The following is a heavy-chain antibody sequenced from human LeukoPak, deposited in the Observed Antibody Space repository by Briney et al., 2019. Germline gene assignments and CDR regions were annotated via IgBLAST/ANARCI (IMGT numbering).Heavy chain of an antibody. CDR1: GYTFTSYG. J-gene: IGHJ6*03. D-gene: IGHD2-2*01. CDR2: ISAYNGNT. Sequence: GASVKVSCKASGYTFTSYGISWVRQAPGQGLEWMGWISAYNGNTNYAQKLQGRVTMTTDTSTSTAYMELRSLRSDDTAVYYCARGLVPADDYYYYMDVWGKGATVTVSS. CDR3: ARGLVPADDYYYYMDV. V-gene: IGHV1-18*01.